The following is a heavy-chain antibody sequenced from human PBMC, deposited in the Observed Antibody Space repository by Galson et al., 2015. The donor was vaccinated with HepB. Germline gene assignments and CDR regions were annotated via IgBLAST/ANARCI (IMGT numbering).Heavy chain of an antibody. Sequence: SLRLSCAASGFTFSNYWMHWVRQAPGKGLVWVSRINSQGSTSNYADSVKGRFTISRDNAKNTLYLQMNSLRVEDTALYYCLGGSGSYGLWDVWGQGTAVAVS. V-gene: IGHV3-74*01. J-gene: IGHJ6*02. CDR3: LGGSGSYGLWDV. CDR1: GFTFSNYW. D-gene: IGHD3-10*01. CDR2: INSQGSTS.